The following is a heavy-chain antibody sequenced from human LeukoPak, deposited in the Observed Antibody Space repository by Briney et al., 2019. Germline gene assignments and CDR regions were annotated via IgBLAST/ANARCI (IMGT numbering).Heavy chain of an antibody. CDR1: GGTFSSYA. Sequence: SVKVSCKASGGTFSSYAISWVRQAPGQGLEWMGGIIPIFGTANYAQKFQGRVTITADESTSTAYMELSSLRSEDTAVYYCASLGPFADTDAPVDYWGQGTLVTVSS. J-gene: IGHJ4*02. CDR3: ASLGPFADTDAPVDY. D-gene: IGHD5-18*01. V-gene: IGHV1-69*13. CDR2: IIPIFGTA.